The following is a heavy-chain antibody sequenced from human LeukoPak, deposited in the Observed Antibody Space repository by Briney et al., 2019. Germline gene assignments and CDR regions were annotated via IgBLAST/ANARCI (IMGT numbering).Heavy chain of an antibody. CDR1: GFTFSSYA. V-gene: IGHV3-23*01. CDR2: INSGGVNT. D-gene: IGHD1-26*01. J-gene: IGHJ4*02. Sequence: PGGSLRLSCAASGFTFSSYAMNWVRQAPGKGLEWVSAINSGGVNTYYADSVKGRFTISRDNSKNTLYLQMNSLRAEDAAVYYCAKDTTHSGSYGIDYWGQGTLVIVSS. CDR3: AKDTTHSGSYGIDY.